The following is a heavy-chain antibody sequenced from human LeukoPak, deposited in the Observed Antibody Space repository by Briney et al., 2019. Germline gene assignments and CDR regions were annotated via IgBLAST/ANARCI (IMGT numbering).Heavy chain of an antibody. CDR1: GGSINSFY. D-gene: IGHD5-12*01. V-gene: IGHV4-59*01. CDR3: AIGRGYDYPFYYYYCGMDL. Sequence: PSETLSLTCTVSGGSINSFYWSWIRQSPGKGLDWIEYIHYCGSTNYYPPLKSRVPISLNPSKNQFPLKQSHVPAADTAVYYCAIGRGYDYPFYYYYCGMDLWGQGTRVSVSS. J-gene: IGHJ6*01. CDR2: IHYCGST.